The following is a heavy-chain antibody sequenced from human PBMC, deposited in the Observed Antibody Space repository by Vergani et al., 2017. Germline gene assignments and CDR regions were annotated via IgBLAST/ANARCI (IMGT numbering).Heavy chain of an antibody. Sequence: EVQLVESGGGLVKPGGSLRLSCAASGFTFSNAWMSWVRQAPGKGLEWVGRIKSKTDGGTTDYAAPVKGRFTISRDDSKNTLYLQMNSLKTEDTAVYYCAREIAYYDSSGYYSYYYYGMDVWGQGTTVTVSS. CDR3: AREIAYYDSSGYYSYYYYGMDV. J-gene: IGHJ6*02. CDR2: IKSKTDGGTT. V-gene: IGHV3-15*01. D-gene: IGHD3-22*01. CDR1: GFTFSNAW.